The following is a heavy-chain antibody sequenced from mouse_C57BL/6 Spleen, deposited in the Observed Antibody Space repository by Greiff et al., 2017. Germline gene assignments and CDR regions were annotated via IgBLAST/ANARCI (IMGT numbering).Heavy chain of an antibody. CDR1: CYTFTSYG. CDR2: IYPRSGNT. J-gene: IGHJ4*01. V-gene: IGHV1-81*01. Sequence: QVHVKQSGAELARPGASVKLSCKASCYTFTSYGISWVKQRTGQGLEWIGEIYPRSGNTYYNEKFKGKATLTADKSSSTAYMELRSLTSEDSAVYFCARYWDDYYYAMDYWGQGTSVTVSS. D-gene: IGHD4-1*01. CDR3: ARYWDDYYYAMDY.